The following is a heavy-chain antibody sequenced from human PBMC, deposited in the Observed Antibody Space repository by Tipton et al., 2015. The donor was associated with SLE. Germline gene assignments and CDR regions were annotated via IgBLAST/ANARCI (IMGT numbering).Heavy chain of an antibody. CDR3: ARGVATFKD. CDR1: GVSISTDY. CDR2: MHYTGRT. J-gene: IGHJ4*02. D-gene: IGHD5-12*01. V-gene: IGHV4-59*01. Sequence: LRLSCTVSGVSISTDYWSWIRQPPGKGLEWIGYMHYTGRTNYNPSLKSRLTMSVDTSKNQFSLRLSSVTAADTAVYYCARGVATFKDWGQGSLVTVSS.